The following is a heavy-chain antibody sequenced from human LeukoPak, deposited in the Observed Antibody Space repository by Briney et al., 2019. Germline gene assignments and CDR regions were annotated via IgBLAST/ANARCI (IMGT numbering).Heavy chain of an antibody. V-gene: IGHV3-73*01. Sequence: PGGSRRLSCAPSGFTFGGSAMHWVRQASGKGREWVGCIRSKANSNATAYAASVKGRFTISRDNSKNTLYLQMNSLRAEDTAVYYCAKDPGHGGVYDYYYMDVWGKGTTVTISS. CDR2: IRSKANSNAT. D-gene: IGHD2-8*01. CDR3: AKDPGHGGVYDYYYMDV. J-gene: IGHJ6*03. CDR1: GFTFGGSA.